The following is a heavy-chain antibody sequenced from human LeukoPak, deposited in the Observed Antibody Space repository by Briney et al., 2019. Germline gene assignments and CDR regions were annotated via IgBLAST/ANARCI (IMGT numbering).Heavy chain of an antibody. Sequence: GASVKVSCRPSGYTLTSYDINWVRQASGQGLEWMGWMNPNSGNTGYAQKFQGRFSLTTNTSTTTAYMELSSLRSEDTAVYYCARGSPKSAVRGKIPDYCGQGTLVTVSP. CDR1: GYTLTSYD. V-gene: IGHV1-8*01. CDR2: MNPNSGNT. CDR3: ARGSPKSAVRGKIPDY. D-gene: IGHD4-17*01. J-gene: IGHJ4*02.